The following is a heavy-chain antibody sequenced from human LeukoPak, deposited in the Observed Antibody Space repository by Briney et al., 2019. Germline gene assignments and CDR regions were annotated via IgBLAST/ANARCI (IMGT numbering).Heavy chain of an antibody. CDR1: GFTFSSYT. CDR2: ITTGGPNT. J-gene: IGHJ4*02. V-gene: IGHV3-23*01. CDR3: AKDGGLWVSAHWGDS. D-gene: IGHD7-27*01. Sequence: PGGSLRLSCPASGFTFSSYTMTWVRQAPGKGLRWVSTITTGGPNTYYADSVKGRFTVSRDDSMNTLYLQMNSLRAEDTAVYYCAKDGGLWVSAHWGDSWGRGTLVTVSS.